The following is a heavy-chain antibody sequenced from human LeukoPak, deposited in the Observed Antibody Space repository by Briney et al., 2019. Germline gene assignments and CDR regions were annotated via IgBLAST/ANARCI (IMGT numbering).Heavy chain of an antibody. CDR3: AREGYSSGWYPFQH. CDR2: ISSSSSYI. Sequence: GGSLRLSCAASGFTFSSYSMNWVRQAPGKGLEWVSSISSSSSYIYYADSVKGRFTISRDNAKNSLYLQMNSLRAEDTAVYYCAREGYSSGWYPFQHWGQGTLVTVSS. J-gene: IGHJ1*01. CDR1: GFTFSSYS. D-gene: IGHD6-19*01. V-gene: IGHV3-21*01.